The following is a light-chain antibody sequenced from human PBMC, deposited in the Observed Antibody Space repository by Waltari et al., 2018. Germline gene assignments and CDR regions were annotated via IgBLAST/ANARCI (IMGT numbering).Light chain of an antibody. CDR1: GSDVGGYDY. CDR3: SSFTSSGVV. CDR2: DVY. Sequence: QTALTQPASVSGSPGQAIIISCTGNGSDVGGYDYVSWYQQYPGKAPRLIIYDVYTPPSGVSFRFSGSKSDNTPSLTISGLQAEDDSFYYCSSFTSSGVVFGGGTKLTVL. J-gene: IGLJ2*01. V-gene: IGLV2-14*01.